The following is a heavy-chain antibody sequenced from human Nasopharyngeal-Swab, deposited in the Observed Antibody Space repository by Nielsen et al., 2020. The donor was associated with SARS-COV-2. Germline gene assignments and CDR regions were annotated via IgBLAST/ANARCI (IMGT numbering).Heavy chain of an antibody. CDR3: ARGRAFGGVIVSSY. CDR1: GGSISSGSYY. D-gene: IGHD3-16*02. Sequence: LRLSCTVSGGSISSGSYYWSWIRQPAGKGLEWIGRIYTSGSTNYNPSLKSRVTISVDTSKNQFSLKLSSVTAADTAVYYCARGRAFGGVIVSSYWGQGTLVTVSS. J-gene: IGHJ4*02. CDR2: IYTSGST. V-gene: IGHV4-61*02.